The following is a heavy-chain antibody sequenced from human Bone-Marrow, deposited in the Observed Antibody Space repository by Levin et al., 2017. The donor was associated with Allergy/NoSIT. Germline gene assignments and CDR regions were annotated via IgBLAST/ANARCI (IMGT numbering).Heavy chain of an antibody. D-gene: IGHD1-7*01. Sequence: TGGSLRLSCAASGFTFSSYSMNWVRQAPGKGLEWVSSISSSSSYIYYADSVKGRFTISRDNAKNSLYLQMNSLRAEDTAVYYCARLVLFITGTTVGSYFDYWGQGTLVTVSS. J-gene: IGHJ4*02. CDR2: ISSSSSYI. V-gene: IGHV3-21*01. CDR3: ARLVLFITGTTVGSYFDY. CDR1: GFTFSSYS.